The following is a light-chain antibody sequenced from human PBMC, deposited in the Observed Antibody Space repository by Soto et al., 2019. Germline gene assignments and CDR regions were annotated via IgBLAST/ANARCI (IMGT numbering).Light chain of an antibody. V-gene: IGLV2-14*01. Sequence: QSVLTQPASVSGSPGQSITISCTGTSSDVGGYNRVSWCQQHPGKAPKLMIYEVSNRPSGVSNRFSGSRSGNTASLTISGLQAEDEADYYCTSFTSTDTWVFGGGTKLTVL. CDR1: SSDVGGYNR. J-gene: IGLJ3*02. CDR2: EVS. CDR3: TSFTSTDTWV.